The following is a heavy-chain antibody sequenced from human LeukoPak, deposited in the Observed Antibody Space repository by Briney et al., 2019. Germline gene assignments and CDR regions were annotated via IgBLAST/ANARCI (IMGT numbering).Heavy chain of an antibody. Sequence: GGSLRLSCAASGFTFSSYSMNWVRQAPGKGLEWVSSISSSSSYIYYADSVKGRFTISRDNAKNSLYLQMNSLRAEDTAVYYCARTYCSSTSCRDYWGQGTLVTVSS. D-gene: IGHD2-2*01. CDR1: GFTFSSYS. J-gene: IGHJ4*02. CDR2: ISSSSSYI. CDR3: ARTYCSSTSCRDY. V-gene: IGHV3-21*01.